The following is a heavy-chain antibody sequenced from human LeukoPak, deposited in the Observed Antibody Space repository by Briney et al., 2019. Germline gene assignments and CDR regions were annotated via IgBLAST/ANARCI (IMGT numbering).Heavy chain of an antibody. V-gene: IGHV1-2*02. CDR1: GYTFTGYY. CDR2: INPNSGGT. J-gene: IGHJ4*02. Sequence: ASVKVSCKASGYTFTGYYMRWVRQAPGQGPEWMGWINPNSGGTKYAQQFQGRVTMTRDTSISTAYMELTRLTSDDTAVYYCARGEGDSSSWPLNYWGQGSLVPVSS. D-gene: IGHD6-13*01. CDR3: ARGEGDSSSWPLNY.